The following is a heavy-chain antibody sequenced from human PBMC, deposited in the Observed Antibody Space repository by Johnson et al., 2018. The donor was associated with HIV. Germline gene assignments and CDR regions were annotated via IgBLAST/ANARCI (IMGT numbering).Heavy chain of an antibody. Sequence: QVQLVESGGGLVKPGGSLRLSCAASGFSFGDYYMSWIRQSPGKGLEWVAVISYDGSIKYYADSVKGRFTISRDNSRNTVFLQMIILRPKDTAMYYCARDHSGWWAWALDIWGQGTLVTVSS. D-gene: IGHD6-19*01. J-gene: IGHJ3*02. CDR1: GFSFGDYY. CDR3: ARDHSGWWAWALDI. CDR2: ISYDGSIK. V-gene: IGHV3-30*03.